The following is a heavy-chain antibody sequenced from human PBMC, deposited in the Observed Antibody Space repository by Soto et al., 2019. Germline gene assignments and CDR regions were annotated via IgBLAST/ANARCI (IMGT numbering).Heavy chain of an antibody. CDR2: IYYSVST. V-gene: IGHV4-39*01. CDR1: DGSISSSSYY. Sequence: QLQLQESGPGLVKPSETLSLTCTVSDGSISSSSYYWGSIRQPPGKGLEWIGTIYYSVSTYYNPSLQSRVTISLDTSRHQLSLKLSSVTSADTAVYYCARLYGFSLFDYWGQGTLVRVSS. J-gene: IGHJ4*02. D-gene: IGHD2-8*01. CDR3: ARLYGFSLFDY.